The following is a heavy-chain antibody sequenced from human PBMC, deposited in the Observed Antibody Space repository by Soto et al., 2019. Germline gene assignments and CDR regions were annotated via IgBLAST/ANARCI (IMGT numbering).Heavy chain of an antibody. CDR2: ISAYNGNT. D-gene: IGHD2-2*01. J-gene: IGHJ6*02. CDR1: GYTFTSYG. CDR3: AREDRDRETGLVPAAIDGMDV. V-gene: IGHV1-18*01. Sequence: ASVKVSCKASGYTFTSYGISWVRQAPGQGLEWMGRISAYNGNTNYAQKLQGRVTMTTDTSTSTAYMELGSLTSEDTAVYYCAREDRDRETGLVPAAIDGMDVWGQGTTVTVSS.